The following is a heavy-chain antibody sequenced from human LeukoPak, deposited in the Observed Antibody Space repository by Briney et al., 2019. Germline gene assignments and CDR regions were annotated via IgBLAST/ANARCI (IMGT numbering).Heavy chain of an antibody. D-gene: IGHD3-9*01. Sequence: SETLSLTCAVYGGSFSGYYWSWIRQPPGKGLEWIGEINHSGSINYNPSLKSRVTISVDTSKNQFSLKLSSVTAADTAVYYCARGPWFYDILTGPLYYFDYWGQGTLVTVSS. J-gene: IGHJ4*02. CDR1: GGSFSGYY. CDR3: ARGPWFYDILTGPLYYFDY. V-gene: IGHV4-34*01. CDR2: INHSGSI.